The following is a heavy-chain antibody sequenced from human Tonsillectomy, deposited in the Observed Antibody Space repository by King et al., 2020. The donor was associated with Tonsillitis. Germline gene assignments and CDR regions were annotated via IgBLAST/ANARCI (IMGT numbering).Heavy chain of an antibody. CDR2: INPSSGDT. CDR3: ARVISAMVTGIDF. CDR1: GYTFTGYY. J-gene: IGHJ4*02. V-gene: IGHV1-2*02. D-gene: IGHD5-18*01. Sequence: VQLVESGAEVKKPGASVRVSCKASGYTFTGYYMHWVRQAPGQGLEWMGWINPSSGDTNCAQKFQGRVTMTRDTSSSTAYMELSRLRSDDTAMYYCARVISAMVTGIDFWGQGTLGTVSS.